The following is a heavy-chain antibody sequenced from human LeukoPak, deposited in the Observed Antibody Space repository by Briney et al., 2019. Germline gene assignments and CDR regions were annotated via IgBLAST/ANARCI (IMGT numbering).Heavy chain of an antibody. CDR1: GFTFSSYG. CDR3: AKLGYCSGGSCYPFYYYYYYMDV. V-gene: IGHV3-33*06. J-gene: IGHJ6*03. Sequence: PGRSLRLSRAASGFTFSSYGMHWVRQAPGKGLEWVAVIWYDGSNKYYADSVKGRFTISRDNSKNTLYLQMNSLRAEDTAVYYCAKLGYCSGGSCYPFYYYYYYMDVWGKGTTVTVSS. D-gene: IGHD2-15*01. CDR2: IWYDGSNK.